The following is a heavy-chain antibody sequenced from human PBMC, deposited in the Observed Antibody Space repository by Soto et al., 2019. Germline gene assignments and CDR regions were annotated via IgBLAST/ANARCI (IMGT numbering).Heavy chain of an antibody. Sequence: PGGSLRLSCAASGFTFSSYGMHWVRQAPGKGLEWVAVISYDGSNKYYADSVKGRFTISRDNSKNTLYLQMNSLRAEDTAVYYCAKGKLWFGSNWFDPWGQGT. CDR1: GFTFSSYG. D-gene: IGHD3-10*01. V-gene: IGHV3-30*18. CDR3: AKGKLWFGSNWFDP. CDR2: ISYDGSNK. J-gene: IGHJ5*02.